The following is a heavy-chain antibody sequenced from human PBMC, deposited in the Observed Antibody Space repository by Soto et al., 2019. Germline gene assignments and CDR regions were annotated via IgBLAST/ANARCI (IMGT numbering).Heavy chain of an antibody. J-gene: IGHJ3*02. D-gene: IGHD1-1*01. Sequence: QITLKESGPTLVKPTQTLTLTCTFSGFSLSTSGLGVGWIRQPPGKALEWLGIIYCYDDKPYNPSLRSRFTINKATSKHEVFLTMTTIDPVDTATYSCLHAYKNNWLHNGFDIWGQGTMVTVS. CDR3: LHAYKNNWLHNGFDI. CDR1: GFSLSTSGLG. CDR2: IYCYDDK. V-gene: IGHV2-5*01.